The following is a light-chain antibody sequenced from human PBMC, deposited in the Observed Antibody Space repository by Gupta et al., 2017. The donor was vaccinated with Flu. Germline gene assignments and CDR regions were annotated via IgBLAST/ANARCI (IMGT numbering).Light chain of an antibody. CDR3: QQRSNWPQFT. CDR1: QSVSSY. CDR2: DAS. V-gene: IGKV3-11*01. J-gene: IGKJ3*01. Sequence: EIVLTQSPATLSLSTGERATLPCRASQSVSSYLAWYQQKPGQAPRLLIYDASNRATGIPARFSGSGSGTDFTLTISSQEPEDFAVYYCQQRSNWPQFTFGPGTKVDIK.